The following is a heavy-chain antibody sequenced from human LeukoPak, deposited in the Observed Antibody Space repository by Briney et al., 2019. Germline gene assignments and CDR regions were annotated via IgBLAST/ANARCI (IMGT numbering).Heavy chain of an antibody. D-gene: IGHD3-22*01. CDR3: ARHTSFPHKDMYYYDSTVVVIREFDAFDI. CDR1: GYSFTSYW. V-gene: IGHV5-51*01. Sequence: GESLKIPCKGSGYSFTSYWIGWVRQMPGKGLEWMGIIYPGDSDTRYSPSFQGQVTISADQSISTAYLQWSSLKASDTAMYYCARHTSFPHKDMYYYDSTVVVIREFDAFDIWGQGTMVTVSS. J-gene: IGHJ3*02. CDR2: IYPGDSDT.